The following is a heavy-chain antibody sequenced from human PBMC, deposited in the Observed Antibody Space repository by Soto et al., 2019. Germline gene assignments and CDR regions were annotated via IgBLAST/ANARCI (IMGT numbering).Heavy chain of an antibody. Sequence: PGGSLRLSCAASGFTFSTFEMNWVRQAPGKGLEWVSYISGTGTNIFYADSVKGRFTISRDNAKNSLYLQMNSLRVEDTAVYFCARDPGASWFDAWGQGTLGTVSS. CDR1: GFTFSTFE. V-gene: IGHV3-48*03. CDR3: ARDPGASWFDA. CDR2: ISGTGTNI. J-gene: IGHJ5*02.